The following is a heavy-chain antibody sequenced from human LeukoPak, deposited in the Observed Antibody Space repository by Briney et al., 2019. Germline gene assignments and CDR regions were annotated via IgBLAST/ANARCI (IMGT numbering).Heavy chain of an antibody. CDR3: ARAVRYCSGGSCSVGSRFDY. D-gene: IGHD2-15*01. CDR2: IKQDGSEK. CDR1: GFTFSSYW. J-gene: IGHJ4*02. V-gene: IGHV3-7*01. Sequence: TGGSLRLSCAASGFTFSSYWMSWVRQAPGKGLEWVANIKQDGSEKYYVDSEKGRFTISRDNAKNSLYLQMNSLRAEDTAVYYCARAVRYCSGGSCSVGSRFDYWGQGTLVTVSS.